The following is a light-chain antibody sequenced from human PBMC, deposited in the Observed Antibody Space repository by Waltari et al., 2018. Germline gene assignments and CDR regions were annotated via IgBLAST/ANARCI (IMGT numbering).Light chain of an antibody. CDR1: QRVGGN. V-gene: IGKV3-15*01. CDR3: QQYNNWPPQDA. Sequence: EIVMTQSPATLRVSAGETATLSCSASQRVGGNLAGDQQKPGQAPRLLIYAASTRATGIPGRFSGSGSGTEFTLTISSLQSEDFAIYYCQQYNNWPPQDAFGQGTKLEIK. J-gene: IGKJ2*01. CDR2: AAS.